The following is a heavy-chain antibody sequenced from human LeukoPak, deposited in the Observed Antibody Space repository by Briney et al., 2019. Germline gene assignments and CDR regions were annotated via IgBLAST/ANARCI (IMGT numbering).Heavy chain of an antibody. Sequence: SETLSLTCTVSGGSISSYYWSWIRQPAGKGLEWIGRIYTSGSTNYNPSLKSRVTMSVDTSKNQFSLKLSSVTAADTAVYYCARDLAHPVVTANWFDPSGQGTLVTVSS. CDR1: GGSISSYY. V-gene: IGHV4-4*07. CDR2: IYTSGST. CDR3: ARDLAHPVVTANWFDP. J-gene: IGHJ5*02. D-gene: IGHD2-21*02.